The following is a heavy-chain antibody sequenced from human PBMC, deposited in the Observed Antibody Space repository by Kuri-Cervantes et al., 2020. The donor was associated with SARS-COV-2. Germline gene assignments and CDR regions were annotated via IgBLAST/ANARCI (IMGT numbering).Heavy chain of an antibody. V-gene: IGHV1-69*06. CDR3: ARTLRCYYDSSGQNHAFDI. Sequence: SVKVSCKASGGTFSSYAISWVRQAPGQGLEWMGGIIPIFGTANYAQKFQGRVTITADKSTSTAYMELSSLRSEDTAVYYCARTLRCYYDSSGQNHAFDIWGQGTMVTVSS. J-gene: IGHJ3*02. CDR1: GGTFSSYA. D-gene: IGHD3-22*01. CDR2: IIPIFGTA.